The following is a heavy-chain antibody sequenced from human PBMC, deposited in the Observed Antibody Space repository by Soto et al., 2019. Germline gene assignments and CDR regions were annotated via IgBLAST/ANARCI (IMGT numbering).Heavy chain of an antibody. Sequence: SVKVSCKASGYTFTSYDINWVRQAPGQGLEWMGGIIPIFGTANYAQKFQGRVTITADESTSTAYMELSSLRSEDTAVYYCARDPPPPDYWGQGTLVTVSS. CDR1: GYTFTSYD. CDR3: ARDPPPPDY. J-gene: IGHJ4*02. V-gene: IGHV1-69*13. CDR2: IIPIFGTA.